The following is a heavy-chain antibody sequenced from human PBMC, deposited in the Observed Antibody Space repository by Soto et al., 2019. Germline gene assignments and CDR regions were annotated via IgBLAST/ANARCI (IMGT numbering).Heavy chain of an antibody. D-gene: IGHD3-3*01. CDR3: AKEGIMIFGVVKDYYGMHV. J-gene: IGHJ6*02. V-gene: IGHV3-23*01. Sequence: LRLSCAACGFTFSSYAMSWVRQAPGKGLEWVSAISGSGGSTYYADSVKGRFTISRDNSKNTLYLQMNSLRAEDTAVYYCAKEGIMIFGVVKDYYGMHVWGQGTTVSGSS. CDR2: ISGSGGST. CDR1: GFTFSSYA.